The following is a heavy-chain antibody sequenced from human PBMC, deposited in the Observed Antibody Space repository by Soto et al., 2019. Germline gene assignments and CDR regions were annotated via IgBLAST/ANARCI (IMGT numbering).Heavy chain of an antibody. V-gene: IGHV3-30-3*01. CDR1: GFTFSSYA. J-gene: IGHJ6*02. CDR2: ISYDGSNK. D-gene: IGHD3-3*01. Sequence: PGGSLRLSCAASGFTFSSYAMHWVRQAPGKGLEWVAVISYDGSNKYYADSVKGRFTISRDNSKNTLYLQMNSLRAEDTAVYYCAKAVLEWLLRGSYGMDVWGQGTTVTVSS. CDR3: AKAVLEWLLRGSYGMDV.